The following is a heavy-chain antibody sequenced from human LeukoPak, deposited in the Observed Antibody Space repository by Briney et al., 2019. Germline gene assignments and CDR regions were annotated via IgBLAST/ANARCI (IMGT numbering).Heavy chain of an antibody. CDR1: GGSMTSYY. V-gene: IGHV4-4*07. D-gene: IGHD3-9*01. CDR3: TRAQEQYVYGRYFYYMDV. Sequence: SETLSLTCTVSGGSMTSYYWNWIRQSAGKGLELIGRIYTDGTTSYNPSLRGRVTMSIDTYENQFSLELSSVTAADTALYYCTRAQEQYVYGRYFYYMDVWGKGTTVTVSS. J-gene: IGHJ6*03. CDR2: IYTDGTT.